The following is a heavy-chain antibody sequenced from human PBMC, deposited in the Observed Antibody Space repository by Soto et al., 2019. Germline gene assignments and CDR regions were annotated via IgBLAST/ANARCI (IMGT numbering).Heavy chain of an antibody. Sequence: AXVKVSCKASGYTFTSYDINGVRQATGQGLEWMGWMNPNSGNTGYAQKFQGRVTMTRNTSISTAYMELSSLRSEDTAVYYCARGALAVAGTVDFDYWGQGTLVTVSS. J-gene: IGHJ4*02. CDR2: MNPNSGNT. CDR3: ARGALAVAGTVDFDY. V-gene: IGHV1-8*01. CDR1: GYTFTSYD. D-gene: IGHD6-19*01.